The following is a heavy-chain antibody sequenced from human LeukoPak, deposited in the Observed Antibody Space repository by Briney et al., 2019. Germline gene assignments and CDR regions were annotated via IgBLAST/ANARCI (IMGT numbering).Heavy chain of an antibody. Sequence: GGSLRLSCTASGFTFGDYAMSWVRQAPGKGLEWGGFIRSKAYGGTTEYAASVKGRFTISRDDSKSIAYLQMNSLKTEDTAVYYCTRPSSSWTQIFDYWGQGTLVTVSS. CDR1: GFTFGDYA. CDR3: TRPSSSWTQIFDY. J-gene: IGHJ4*02. CDR2: IRSKAYGGTT. V-gene: IGHV3-49*04. D-gene: IGHD6-13*01.